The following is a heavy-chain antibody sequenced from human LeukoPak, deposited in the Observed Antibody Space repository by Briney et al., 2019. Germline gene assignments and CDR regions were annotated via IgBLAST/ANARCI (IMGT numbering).Heavy chain of an antibody. D-gene: IGHD2-2*01. Sequence: ASVKVSCKASGGTFSSYAISWVRQAPGQGLEWMGWMNPNSGNTGYAQKFQGRVTMTRNTSISTAYMELSSLRSDDTAVYYCARDLEHCRNIICSNSAYWGQGTLVTVSS. CDR1: GGTFSSYA. V-gene: IGHV1-8*02. J-gene: IGHJ4*02. CDR2: MNPNSGNT. CDR3: ARDLEHCRNIICSNSAY.